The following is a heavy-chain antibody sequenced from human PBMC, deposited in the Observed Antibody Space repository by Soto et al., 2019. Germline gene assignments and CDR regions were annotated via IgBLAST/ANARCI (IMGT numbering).Heavy chain of an antibody. J-gene: IGHJ6*02. CDR2: IYPGDSDT. V-gene: IGHV5-51*01. CDR1: GYSFTSYW. Sequence: GESLKISCKGSGYSFTSYWICWVRQIPGKGLEWMGIIYPGDSDTRYSPSFQGQVTISSDKSIGTAYLQWSTLKASDTAIYRCARAISLAAMGGYYYGMDVWGQGTTVPVSS. CDR3: ARAISLAAMGGYYYGMDV. D-gene: IGHD2-2*01.